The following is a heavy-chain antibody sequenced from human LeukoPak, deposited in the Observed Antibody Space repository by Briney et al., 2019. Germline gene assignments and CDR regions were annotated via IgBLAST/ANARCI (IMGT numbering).Heavy chain of an antibody. CDR3: ARARNDYYDSSGTFDY. D-gene: IGHD3-22*01. CDR1: GYTFTGYY. J-gene: IGHJ4*02. V-gene: IGHV1-2*02. CDR2: INPNSGGT. Sequence: ASVKVSCKASGYTFTGYYMHWVRQAPGQGLEWMGWINPNSGGTNYAQKFQGRVTMTRDTSISTAYMELSRLISDDTAVYYCARARNDYYDSSGTFDYWGQGTLVTVSS.